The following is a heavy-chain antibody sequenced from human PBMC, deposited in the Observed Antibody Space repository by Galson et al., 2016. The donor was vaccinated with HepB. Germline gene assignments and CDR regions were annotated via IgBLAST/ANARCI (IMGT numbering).Heavy chain of an antibody. V-gene: IGHV3-23*01. Sequence: SLRLSCAASGFTFDTFAMAWVRQAPGKGLEWVATILGGHSTSYRDSVGGRFTISRDNSKNMLYLQMNSLRAEDTAVYYCARDRRQWLIPAPYRGLDVWGQGTTVIVSS. CDR2: ILGGHST. CDR1: GFTFDTFA. CDR3: ARDRRQWLIPAPYRGLDV. D-gene: IGHD6-19*01. J-gene: IGHJ6*02.